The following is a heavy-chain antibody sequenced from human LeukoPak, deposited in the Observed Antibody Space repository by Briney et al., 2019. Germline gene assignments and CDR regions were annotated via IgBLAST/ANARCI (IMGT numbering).Heavy chain of an antibody. D-gene: IGHD6-19*01. CDR2: IYYSGST. Sequence: LETLSLTCTVSGGSISSNYWSWIRQPPGKGLEWIGYIYYSGSTNYNPSLKSRVTISVDTSKNQFSLKLSSVTAADTAVYSCARSVGGWYYFDYWGQGTLVTVSS. CDR3: ARSVGGWYYFDY. V-gene: IGHV4-59*01. J-gene: IGHJ4*02. CDR1: GGSISSNY.